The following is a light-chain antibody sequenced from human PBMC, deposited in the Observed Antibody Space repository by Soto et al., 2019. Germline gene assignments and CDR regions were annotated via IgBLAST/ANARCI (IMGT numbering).Light chain of an antibody. Sequence: QSVLTQPPSASGTPGQRVTISCSGSSSNIGSNYVYWYQQLPGTAPKLLIYRNNQRPSGVPDRFSGSQSGTAASLAISGLRSEDEADYSCAAWDDSLSGVIFAGGTKVPS. CDR3: AAWDDSLSGVI. V-gene: IGLV1-47*01. J-gene: IGLJ2*01. CDR2: RNN. CDR1: SSNIGSNY.